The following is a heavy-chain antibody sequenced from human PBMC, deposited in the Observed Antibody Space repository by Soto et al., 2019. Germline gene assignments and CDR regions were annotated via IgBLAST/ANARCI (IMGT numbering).Heavy chain of an antibody. J-gene: IGHJ6*02. CDR3: AGLGGSSTSSRYYYGMDV. V-gene: IGHV1-69*06. CDR2: IIPIFGTA. D-gene: IGHD2-2*01. CDR1: GGTFCSYA. Sequence: SVKVSCQASGGTFCSYAISWVRQAPGQGLEWMGGIIPIFGTANYAQKFQGRVTITADKSTGTAYMELSSLRSEDTAVYYCAGLGGSSTSSRYYYGMDVWGQGTTVTVSS.